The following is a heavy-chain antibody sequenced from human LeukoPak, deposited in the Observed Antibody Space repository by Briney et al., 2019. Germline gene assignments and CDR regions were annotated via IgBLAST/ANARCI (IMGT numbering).Heavy chain of an antibody. CDR2: ISSSSSTI. Sequence: GSLRLSCAASGFTFSSYSMNWVRQAPGKGLEWVSYISSSSSTIYYADSVKGRFTISRDNAKNTLYLQMNSLRAEDTAVYYCARARAYSSGYFYYYYYMDVWGKGTTVTVSS. D-gene: IGHD3-22*01. CDR1: GFTFSSYS. V-gene: IGHV3-48*04. CDR3: ARARAYSSGYFYYYYYMDV. J-gene: IGHJ6*03.